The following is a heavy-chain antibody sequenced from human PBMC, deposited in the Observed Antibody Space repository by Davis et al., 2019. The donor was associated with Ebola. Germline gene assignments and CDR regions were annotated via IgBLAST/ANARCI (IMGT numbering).Heavy chain of an antibody. CDR3: ARGNDYGDYPYDY. CDR1: GYTFTGYY. D-gene: IGHD4-17*01. Sequence: ASVKVSCKASGYTFTGYYMHWVRQAPGQGLEWMGWINPNSGGTNYAQKFQGRVTMTRDTSTSTVYMELSSLRSEDTAVYYCARGNDYGDYPYDYWGQGTLVTVSS. J-gene: IGHJ4*02. CDR2: INPNSGGT. V-gene: IGHV1-2*02.